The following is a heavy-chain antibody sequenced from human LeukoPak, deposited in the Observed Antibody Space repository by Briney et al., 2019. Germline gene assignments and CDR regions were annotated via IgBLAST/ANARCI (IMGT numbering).Heavy chain of an antibody. CDR3: ARGTHRAAMYYFDY. V-gene: IGHV3-21*01. CDR1: GFTFSSYS. Sequence: GGSLRLSCAASGFTFSSYSMNWVRQAPGKGLEWVSSISSSSYIYYADSVKGRFTISRDNAKNSLYLQMNSLRAEDTAVYYCARGTHRAAMYYFDYWGQGNLVTVCS. CDR2: ISSSSYI. D-gene: IGHD2-2*01. J-gene: IGHJ4*02.